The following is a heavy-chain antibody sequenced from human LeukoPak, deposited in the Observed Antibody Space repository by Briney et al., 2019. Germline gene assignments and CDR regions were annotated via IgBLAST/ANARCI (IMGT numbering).Heavy chain of an antibody. Sequence: GGSLRLSCAASGFTFSSYWMSWVRQAPGKGLEWVANIKQDGSEKYYVDSVKGRFTISRDNAKNSLYLQMNSLRAEDTAVYYCAREDKGYYSASYNWFDSWGQGTLVTVSS. CDR1: GFTFSSYW. CDR2: IKQDGSEK. V-gene: IGHV3-7*01. D-gene: IGHD3-22*01. CDR3: AREDKGYYSASYNWFDS. J-gene: IGHJ5*01.